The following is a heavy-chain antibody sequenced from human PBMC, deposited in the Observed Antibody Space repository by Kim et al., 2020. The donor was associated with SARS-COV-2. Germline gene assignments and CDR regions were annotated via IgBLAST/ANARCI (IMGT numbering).Heavy chain of an antibody. V-gene: IGHV3-48*02. J-gene: IGHJ6*03. CDR2: ITSRSDNR. Sequence: GGSLRLSCEASGFSFSGYSMNWVRQAPGKGPEWVSYITSRSDNRYYADSVKGRFTISRDNDNNTLHLQMNSLRDEDTAVYYCARDQYDVWSGSSYEYRYTMDVWGEETTVIVSS. CDR1: GFSFSGYS. CDR3: ARDQYDVWSGSSYEYRYTMDV. D-gene: IGHD3-3*01.